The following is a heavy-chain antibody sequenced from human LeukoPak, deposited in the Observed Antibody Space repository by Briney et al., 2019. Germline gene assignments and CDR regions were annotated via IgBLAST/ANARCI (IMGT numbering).Heavy chain of an antibody. CDR3: ARSRRDGYMEDGFDI. Sequence: SETLSLTCIVSGYSISSGYYWGWIRQPPGKGLEWIGNIHHSGSTYYNPSLKSRVTISVDTSKNQLSLKLSSVTAADTAVYYCARSRRDGYMEDGFDIWGQGTMVTVSS. CDR2: IHHSGST. CDR1: GYSISSGYY. V-gene: IGHV4-38-2*02. D-gene: IGHD5-24*01. J-gene: IGHJ3*02.